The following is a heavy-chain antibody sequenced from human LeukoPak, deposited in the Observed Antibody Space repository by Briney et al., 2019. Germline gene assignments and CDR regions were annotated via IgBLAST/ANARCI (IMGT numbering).Heavy chain of an antibody. J-gene: IGHJ6*02. CDR3: ARIQCPTLYSGSYCYYYYYGMDV. V-gene: IGHV5-51*01. CDR2: IYPGDSDT. Sequence: KSGESLKISCKGSGYSFTSYWIGWVRQMPGKGLEWMGIIYPGDSDTRYSPSFQGQVTISADKSISTAYLQWSSLKASDTAMYYCARIQCPTLYSGSYCYYYYYGMDVWGQGTTVTVSS. D-gene: IGHD1-26*01. CDR1: GYSFTSYW.